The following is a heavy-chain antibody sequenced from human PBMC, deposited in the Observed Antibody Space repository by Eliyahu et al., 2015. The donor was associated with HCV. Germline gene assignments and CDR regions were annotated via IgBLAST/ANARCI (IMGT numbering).Heavy chain of an antibody. Sequence: QLQLQESGPGLVKPSETLSLTCTVSGGSISSSSYYWGWIRQPPGKGLEWIGSIYYSGSTYYNPSLKSRVTISVDTSKNQFSLKLSSVTAADTAVYYCASVGYCSSTSCYTEYYYGMDVWGQGTTVTVSS. J-gene: IGHJ6*02. V-gene: IGHV4-39*01. D-gene: IGHD2-2*02. CDR3: ASVGYCSSTSCYTEYYYGMDV. CDR1: GGSISSSSYY. CDR2: IYYSGST.